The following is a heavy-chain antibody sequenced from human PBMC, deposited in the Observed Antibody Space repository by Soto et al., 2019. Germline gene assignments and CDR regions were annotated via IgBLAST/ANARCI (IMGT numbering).Heavy chain of an antibody. CDR1: GYSFTSYW. CDR2: IDPSDSYT. CDR3: ARPQSGILEPKYYYGMDV. D-gene: IGHD2-15*01. J-gene: IGHJ6*02. V-gene: IGHV5-10-1*01. Sequence: GESLKISCKGSGYSFTSYWISWVRQMPGKGLEWMGRIDPSDSYTNYSPSFQGHVTISADKSISTAYLQWSSLKASDTAMYYCARPQSGILEPKYYYGMDVWGQGTTVTVSS.